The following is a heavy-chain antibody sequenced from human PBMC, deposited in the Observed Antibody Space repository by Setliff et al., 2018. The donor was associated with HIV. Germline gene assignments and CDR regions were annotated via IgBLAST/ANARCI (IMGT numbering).Heavy chain of an antibody. CDR3: TTTWGNFWSGYYYYGMDV. V-gene: IGHV3-15*01. CDR2: IKSKTDGGTT. J-gene: IGHJ6*02. D-gene: IGHD3-3*01. CDR1: GFTFSNAW. Sequence: GGSLRLSCAASGFTFSNAWMSWVRQAPGKGLEWVGRIKSKTDGGTTDSAAPVKGRFTISRDDSKNTLYLQMNSLKTEDTAVYYCTTTWGNFWSGYYYYGMDVWGQGTTVTVSS.